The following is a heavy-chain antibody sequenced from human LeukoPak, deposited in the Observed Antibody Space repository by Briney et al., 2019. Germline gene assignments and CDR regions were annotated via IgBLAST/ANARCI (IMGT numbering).Heavy chain of an antibody. CDR2: INPSGGST. D-gene: IGHD1-1*01. Sequence: ASVKVSCKASGYTFTSYYMHWVRQAPGQGLEWMGIINPSGGSTNYAQKFQGRVTITADESTSTAYMELSSLRSEDTAVYYCAISATERNYFDYWGQGTLVTVSS. CDR3: AISATERNYFDY. V-gene: IGHV1-46*01. CDR1: GYTFTSYY. J-gene: IGHJ4*02.